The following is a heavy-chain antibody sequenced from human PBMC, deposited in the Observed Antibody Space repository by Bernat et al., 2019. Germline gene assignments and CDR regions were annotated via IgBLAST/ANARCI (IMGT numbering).Heavy chain of an antibody. CDR3: ARAARGRFLEWLFLD. J-gene: IGHJ4*02. CDR2: ISSSSSYT. D-gene: IGHD3-3*01. V-gene: IGHV3-11*05. Sequence: QVQLVESGGGLVKPGGSRRLSCAASGFTFSDYYMSWIRQAPGKGLEWVSYISSSSSYTNYADYVKGRLTISRDNAKNSLYLQMNSLRAEDTAVYYCARAARGRFLEWLFLDWGQGTLVTVSS. CDR1: GFTFSDYY.